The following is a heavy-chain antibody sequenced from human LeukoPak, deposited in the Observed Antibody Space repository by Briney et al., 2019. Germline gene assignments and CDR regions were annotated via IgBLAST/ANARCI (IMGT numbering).Heavy chain of an antibody. CDR2: INPNSGGT. D-gene: IGHD1-1*01. CDR3: ARGERRGDLYYYYMDV. V-gene: IGHV1-2*02. J-gene: IGHJ6*03. CDR1: GYTFTGYY. Sequence: ASVKVSCKASGYTFTGYYMHWVRQAPGQGLEWMGWINPNSGGTNCAQKFQGRVTMTRDTSISTAYMELSRLRSDDTAVYYCARGERRGDLYYYYMDVWGKGTTVTVSS.